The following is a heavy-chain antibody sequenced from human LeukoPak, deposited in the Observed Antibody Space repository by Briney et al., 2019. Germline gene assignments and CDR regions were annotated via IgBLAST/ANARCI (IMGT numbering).Heavy chain of an antibody. D-gene: IGHD2-2*01. Sequence: GGSLRLSCAASGFTFSDYYISWLRQAPGKGLEWVSYVSSDSSTIYYADSVKGRFTISRDNAKKSLYLQMNSLRTEDTAVYYCANTEYQRLGTDYWGQGTLVTVSS. CDR2: VSSDSSTI. CDR3: ANTEYQRLGTDY. CDR1: GFTFSDYY. J-gene: IGHJ4*02. V-gene: IGHV3-11*04.